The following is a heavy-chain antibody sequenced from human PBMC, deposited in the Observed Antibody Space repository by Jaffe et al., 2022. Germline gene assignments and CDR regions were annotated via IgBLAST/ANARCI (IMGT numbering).Heavy chain of an antibody. Sequence: QVQLQESGPGLVKPSETLSLTCTVSSGSIRTGTYYWSWIRQPAGKGLQWIGRIYTSGTTNYNPSLKSRVTMSLDTSKNQFSLKLSSVTAADTAVYYCARDFSGNSGFADAFDTWGQGTMVTVSS. D-gene: IGHD3-22*01. CDR1: SGSIRTGTYY. V-gene: IGHV4-61*02. CDR2: IYTSGTT. CDR3: ARDFSGNSGFADAFDT. J-gene: IGHJ3*02.